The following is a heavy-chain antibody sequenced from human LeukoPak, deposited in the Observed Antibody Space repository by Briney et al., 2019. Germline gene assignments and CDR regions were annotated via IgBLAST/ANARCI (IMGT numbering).Heavy chain of an antibody. CDR3: ARDRGGLDV. D-gene: IGHD3-10*01. CDR1: GGSINSYY. Sequence: SETLSLTCTVSGGSINSYYWSWIRQPPGKGLEWIGYIYYSGSTNCNPSLKSRVTISLDTPKNQFSLKLNSVTAADTAVYYCARDRGGLDVWGQGTTVTVSS. CDR2: IYYSGST. V-gene: IGHV4-59*01. J-gene: IGHJ6*02.